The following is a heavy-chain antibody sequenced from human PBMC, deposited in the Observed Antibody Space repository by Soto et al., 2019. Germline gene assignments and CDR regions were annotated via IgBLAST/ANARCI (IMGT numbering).Heavy chain of an antibody. V-gene: IGHV1-69*06. CDR1: GDTFSLYP. Sequence: SVKVSCKVSGDTFSLYPINWVRQAPGQGLEWLGNIIAIFPTANYAQQFQGRLTITADKLTSTSHMELRGLRSEDTAVYFCARDKDSGNNGYSLHWGQGTLVTVSS. D-gene: IGHD5-18*01. CDR3: ARDKDSGNNGYSLH. CDR2: IIAIFPTA. J-gene: IGHJ4*02.